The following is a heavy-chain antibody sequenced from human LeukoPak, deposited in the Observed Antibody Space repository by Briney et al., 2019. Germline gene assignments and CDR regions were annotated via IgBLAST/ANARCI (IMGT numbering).Heavy chain of an antibody. J-gene: IGHJ4*02. V-gene: IGHV1-2*02. CDR1: GYTFTGYY. CDR2: INPKSGGT. D-gene: IGHD1-1*01. CDR3: VPSNNFYYFDY. Sequence: GASVKVSCKTSGYTFTGYYMHWVRQAPGQGLEWMGWINPKSGGTSYPQKFQGRVSMPRDTSISTAYMELSRLRSDDTAVYYYVPSNNFYYFDYWGQGTLVTVSS.